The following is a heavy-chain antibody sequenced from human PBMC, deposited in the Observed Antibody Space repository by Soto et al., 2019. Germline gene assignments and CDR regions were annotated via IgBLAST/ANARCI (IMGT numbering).Heavy chain of an antibody. CDR1: GGTFSSYA. J-gene: IGHJ3*02. Sequence: SVKVSCKASGGTFSSYAISWVRQAPGQGLEWMGGIIPIFGTANYAQKFQGRVTITADESTSTAYMELSSLSSVTAADTAVYYCAVEGDPHGAFDIWGQGTMVTVSS. V-gene: IGHV1-69*13. CDR3: AVEGDPHGAFDI. CDR2: IIPIFGTA.